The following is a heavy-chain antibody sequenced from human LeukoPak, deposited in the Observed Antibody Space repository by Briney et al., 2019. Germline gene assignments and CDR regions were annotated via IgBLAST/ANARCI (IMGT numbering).Heavy chain of an antibody. D-gene: IGHD4-23*01. J-gene: IGHJ4*02. CDR2: IYYSGST. Sequence: SETLSLTCTVSGGSISSYYWSWIRQPPGMGLEWIGYIYYSGSTNYNPSLKSRVTISVDTSKNQFSLKLSSVTAADTAVYYCARLHDYGGNYWGQGTLVTVSS. CDR3: ARLHDYGGNY. V-gene: IGHV4-59*08. CDR1: GGSISSYY.